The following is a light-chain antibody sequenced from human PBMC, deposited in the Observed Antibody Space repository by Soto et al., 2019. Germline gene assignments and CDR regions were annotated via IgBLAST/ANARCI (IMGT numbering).Light chain of an antibody. V-gene: IGLV1-40*01. CDR2: GNS. Sequence: QSVLTQPASVSGSPGQSITISCTGSSSDIGGYDFVSWYQQFPGKAPKLLIYGNSNRPSGVPDRFSGSKSGTSASLAITGLQAEDEADYYCQSYDSSLSGVVFGGGTKLTVL. CDR1: SSDIGGYDF. CDR3: QSYDSSLSGVV. J-gene: IGLJ2*01.